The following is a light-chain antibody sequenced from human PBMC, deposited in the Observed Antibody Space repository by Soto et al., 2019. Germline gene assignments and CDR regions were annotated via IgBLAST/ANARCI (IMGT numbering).Light chain of an antibody. CDR1: QGVGDRF. CDR3: HQYGTSPPT. J-gene: IGKJ1*01. V-gene: IGKV3-20*01. CDR2: GAS. Sequence: EIVLMQSPGTLSLSPGDRATLSCRASQGVGDRFLAWYQQKPGQAPRLLIHGASTRATGSPDRFSGTGSGTDLTLTISRLEPEDFAVYYCHQYGTSPPTFGQGTKVDIK.